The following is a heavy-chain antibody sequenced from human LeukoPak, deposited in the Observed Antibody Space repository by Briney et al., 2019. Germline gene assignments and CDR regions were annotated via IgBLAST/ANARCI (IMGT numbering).Heavy chain of an antibody. CDR1: GFTFDTFA. CDR2: IRYDGSNK. J-gene: IGHJ6*03. Sequence: GGSLRLSCVASGFTFDTFAMHWVRQAPGKGLEWVAFIRYDGSNKYYADSVKGRFTISRDNSKNTLYLQMNSLRAEDTAVYYCAKGRYCSGGSCYSYYYYYMDVWGKGTMVTVSS. V-gene: IGHV3-30*02. D-gene: IGHD2-15*01. CDR3: AKGRYCSGGSCYSYYYYYMDV.